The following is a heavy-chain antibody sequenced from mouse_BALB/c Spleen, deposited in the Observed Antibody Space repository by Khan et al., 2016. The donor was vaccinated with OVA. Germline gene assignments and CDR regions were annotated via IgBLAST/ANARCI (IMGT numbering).Heavy chain of an antibody. CDR2: ISIGGGTT. V-gene: IGHV5-12-1*01. CDR3: TRPHYYGSNYYFDY. CDR1: GFAFSSYD. J-gene: IGHJ2*01. Sequence: EVELVESGGGLVKPGGSLKLSCAASGFAFSSYDMSWVRQTPAKRLEWVAVISIGGGTTYYPDTVTGRFTISRANAKHTLYLQMNGLKSEDTAMYYGTRPHYYGSNYYFDYWGQGTTLTVSS. D-gene: IGHD1-1*01.